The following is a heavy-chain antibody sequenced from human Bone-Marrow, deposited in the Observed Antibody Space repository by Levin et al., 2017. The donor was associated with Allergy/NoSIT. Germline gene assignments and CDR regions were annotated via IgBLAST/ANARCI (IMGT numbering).Heavy chain of an antibody. V-gene: IGHV3-30*04. Sequence: GESLKISCAASGFTFSDSAIHWVRQAPGKGLEWVATVSHDGGSKFHAGSVKGRFTISRDNSKTSVYLQMNSLRPEDTAVYFCAGVVGIAVAGTGLYYYFAMDVWGQGTAVIVSS. CDR1: GFTFSDSA. CDR3: AGVVGIAVAGTGLYYYFAMDV. CDR2: VSHDGGSK. D-gene: IGHD6-19*01. J-gene: IGHJ6*02.